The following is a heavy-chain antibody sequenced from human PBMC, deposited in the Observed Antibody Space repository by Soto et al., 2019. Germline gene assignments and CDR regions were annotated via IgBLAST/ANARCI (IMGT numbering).Heavy chain of an antibody. CDR3: TRGPGGPDGPGDY. CDR1: GDTFSSYS. CDR2: INAGNGNT. Sequence: ASVKVSCKPSGDTFSSYSFSWVRQVPGQGLEWMGWINAGNGNTKYSQKFLGSVTITRDTSASTAYMELSSLRSEDTAVYYCTRGPGGPDGPGDYWGQGTLVTVSS. J-gene: IGHJ4*02. V-gene: IGHV1-3*01. D-gene: IGHD2-15*01.